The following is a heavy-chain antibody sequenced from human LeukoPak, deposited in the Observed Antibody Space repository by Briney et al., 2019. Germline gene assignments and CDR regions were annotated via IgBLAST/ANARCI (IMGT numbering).Heavy chain of an antibody. J-gene: IGHJ5*02. D-gene: IGHD2-2*01. Sequence: GASVKVSCKASGYTFTSYDINWVRQAPGQGLEWMGWISAYNGNTNYAQKLQGRVTMTTDTSTSTAYMELRSLRSDDTAVYYCARECVDCSSTSCYNWFDPWGQGTLVTVSS. CDR2: ISAYNGNT. V-gene: IGHV1-18*01. CDR1: GYTFTSYD. CDR3: ARECVDCSSTSCYNWFDP.